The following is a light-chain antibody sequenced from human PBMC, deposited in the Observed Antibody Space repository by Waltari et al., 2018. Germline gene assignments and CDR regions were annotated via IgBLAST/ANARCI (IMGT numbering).Light chain of an antibody. Sequence: QPALTQPRSVSGSPGQPVTISCPGTSSDVGGYNYVPWYQQHPGKAPKLMIYDVSKRPSGVPDRFSGSKSGNTASLTISGLQAEDEADYYCCSYAGSYTYVFGTGTKVTVL. CDR2: DVS. J-gene: IGLJ1*01. CDR1: SSDVGGYNY. CDR3: CSYAGSYTYV. V-gene: IGLV2-11*01.